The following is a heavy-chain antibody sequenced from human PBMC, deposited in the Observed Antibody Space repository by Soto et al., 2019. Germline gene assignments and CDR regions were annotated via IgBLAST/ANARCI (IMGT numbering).Heavy chain of an antibody. Sequence: GGSLRLSCAASGFTVSSNYMSWVRQAPGKGLEWVSVIYSGGSTYYADSVKGRFTISRDNSKNTLYLQMNSLRAEDTAVYYCARELAAAGRSTPLYYYYGMDVWGQGTTVTVSS. V-gene: IGHV3-53*01. CDR3: ARELAAAGRSTPLYYYYGMDV. J-gene: IGHJ6*02. CDR1: GFTVSSNY. CDR2: IYSGGST. D-gene: IGHD6-13*01.